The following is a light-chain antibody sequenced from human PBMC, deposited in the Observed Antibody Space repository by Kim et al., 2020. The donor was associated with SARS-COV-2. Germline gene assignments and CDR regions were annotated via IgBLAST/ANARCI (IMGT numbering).Light chain of an antibody. CDR3: SSYASSSSYV. CDR2: DVS. CDR1: SSDVGRYNY. J-gene: IGLJ1*01. Sequence: QPALTQPASVSGSPGQSITISCTGTSSDVGRYNYVSWYQQHPGKAPKLMIYDVSERPSGVSDRFSGSKSGNTASLTISGLQAEDEGDYYCSSYASSSSYVFGTGTKVTVL. V-gene: IGLV2-14*01.